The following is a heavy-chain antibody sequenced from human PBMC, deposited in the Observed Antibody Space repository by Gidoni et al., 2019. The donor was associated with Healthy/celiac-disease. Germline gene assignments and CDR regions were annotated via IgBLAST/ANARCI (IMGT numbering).Heavy chain of an antibody. Sequence: QVQLVQSGAEVKKPGASVKVSCKASGYTFTSYAMHWVRQAPGQRLEWMGWINAGNGNTKYSQKFQGRVTITRDTSASTAYMELSSLRSEDTAVYYCARGGGSYFYYYGMDVWGQGTTVTVS. D-gene: IGHD1-26*01. CDR3: ARGGGSYFYYYGMDV. J-gene: IGHJ6*02. CDR1: GYTFTSYA. V-gene: IGHV1-3*01. CDR2: INAGNGNT.